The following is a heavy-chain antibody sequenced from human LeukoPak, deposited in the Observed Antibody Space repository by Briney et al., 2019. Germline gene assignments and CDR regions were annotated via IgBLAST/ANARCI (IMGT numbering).Heavy chain of an antibody. CDR1: GYTFTSYG. J-gene: IGHJ5*02. Sequence: GASVKVSCKASGYTFTSYGISWVRQPPGQGLEWVGWISAYNGNTNYAQKLQGRVTMTTDTSTSTAYMELRSLRSEDTAVYYCARHIVVVVAATSGDWFDPWGQGTLVTVSS. CDR3: ARHIVVVVAATSGDWFDP. D-gene: IGHD2-15*01. CDR2: ISAYNGNT. V-gene: IGHV1-18*01.